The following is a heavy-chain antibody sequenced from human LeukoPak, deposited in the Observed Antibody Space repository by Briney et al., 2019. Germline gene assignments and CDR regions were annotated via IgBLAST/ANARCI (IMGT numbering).Heavy chain of an antibody. V-gene: IGHV4-59*01. CDR1: RGSIRSYY. Sequence: PSEKVSLTCTVARGSIRSYYWSWIRQPPRKGLWWIWYNYYTGSTNYDPPLTRLVIIAVDTSKKQSSLKLTAVTAADTAYYYCARGGGDYVFLDYWGQGTLVTVSS. J-gene: IGHJ4*02. CDR2: NYYTGST. CDR3: ARGGGDYVFLDY. D-gene: IGHD4-17*01.